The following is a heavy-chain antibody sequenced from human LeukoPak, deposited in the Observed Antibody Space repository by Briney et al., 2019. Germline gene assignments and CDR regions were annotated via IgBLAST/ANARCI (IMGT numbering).Heavy chain of an antibody. CDR3: ARVSDDSGWNFDY. V-gene: IGHV1-8*01. CDR2: MNSNSGNT. Sequence: ASVKVSCKASGYTFTSYDINWVRQATGRGLEWMGWMNSNSGNTGYGQKFQDRVTITRETSATTAYMELSSLTSEDTAVYYCARVSDDSGWNFDYWGQGTLVTVSS. CDR1: GYTFTSYD. D-gene: IGHD6-19*01. J-gene: IGHJ4*02.